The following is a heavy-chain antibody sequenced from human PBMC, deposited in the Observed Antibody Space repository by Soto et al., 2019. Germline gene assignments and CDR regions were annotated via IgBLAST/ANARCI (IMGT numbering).Heavy chain of an antibody. CDR2: IYYSGST. D-gene: IGHD2-2*01. J-gene: IGHJ6*02. V-gene: IGHV4-59*12. CDR3: ARAPLPAANHYYYYYGMDV. Sequence: SETLSLTCTVSGGSISSYYWSWIRQPPGKGLEWIGYIYYSGSTNYNPSLKSRVTISVDTSKNQLSLKLSSVTAADTAVYYCARAPLPAANHYYYYYGMDVWGQGTTVTVSS. CDR1: GGSISSYY.